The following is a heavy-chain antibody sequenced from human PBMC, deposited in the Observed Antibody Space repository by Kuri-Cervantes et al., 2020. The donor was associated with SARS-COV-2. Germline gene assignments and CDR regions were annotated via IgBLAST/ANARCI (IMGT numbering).Heavy chain of an antibody. Sequence: ETLSLTCAASGFTFSSYWMSWVRQAPGKGLEWVANIKQDGSEKYYVDSVKGRFTISRDNAKNSLYLQMNSLRAEDTGIYYCARVGGVYGGNSGFDTWGQGTLVTVSPGESSQFLFSFNFEAFSQCDNRFDPWGQGTLVTVSS. CDR2: IKQDGSEK. V-gene: IGHV3-7*01. D-gene: IGHD4-23*01. J-gene: IGHJ5*02. CDR3: ARVGGVYGGNSGFDTWGQGTLVTVSPGESSQFLFSFNFEAFSQCDNRFDP. CDR1: GFTFSSYW.